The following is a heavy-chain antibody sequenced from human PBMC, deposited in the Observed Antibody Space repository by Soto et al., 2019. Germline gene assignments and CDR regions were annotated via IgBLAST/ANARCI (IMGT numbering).Heavy chain of an antibody. J-gene: IGHJ6*02. CDR3: ARRLGAAWDYFYGLDV. D-gene: IGHD6-25*01. Sequence: QEQLVHSGAEVKKPGASVKVSCKGSGYTFTEYYIHWVRQAPGRGLEWMGWISPNSGRTKSAQKFQGWVTVTEDTSIATVYMELNGLKSDDTAIYFCARRLGAAWDYFYGLDVWGQGTAVIVSS. CDR1: GYTFTEYY. CDR2: ISPNSGRT. V-gene: IGHV1-2*04.